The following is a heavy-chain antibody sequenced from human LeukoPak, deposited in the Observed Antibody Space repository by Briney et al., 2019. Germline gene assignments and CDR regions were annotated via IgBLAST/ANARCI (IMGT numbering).Heavy chain of an antibody. CDR2: INPNSGGT. D-gene: IGHD3-16*01. CDR3: GGGLEWGEGGGLGELFMRDYGMDV. Sequence: ASVKVSCKASGYTFTGYYMHRVRQAPGQGLEWMGWINPNSGGTNYAQKFQGRVTMTRDTSISTAYMELSRLRSDDTAVYYCGGGLEWGEGGGLGELFMRDYGMDVWGQGTTVTVSS. V-gene: IGHV1-2*02. CDR1: GYTFTGYY. J-gene: IGHJ6*02.